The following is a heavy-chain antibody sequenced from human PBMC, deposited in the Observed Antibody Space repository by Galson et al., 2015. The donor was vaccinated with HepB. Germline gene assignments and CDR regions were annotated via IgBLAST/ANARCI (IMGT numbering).Heavy chain of an antibody. D-gene: IGHD2-8*02. J-gene: IGHJ4*02. CDR1: GYTFTSYA. CDR2: INAGNGNT. CDR3: ARFEGDRAVVGYDY. V-gene: IGHV1-3*01. Sequence: SVKVSCKASGYTFTSYAMHWVRQAPGQRLEWMGWINAGNGNTKYSQKFQGRVTITRDTSASTAYMELSSLRSEDTAVYYCARFEGDRAVVGYDYWGQGTLVTVSS.